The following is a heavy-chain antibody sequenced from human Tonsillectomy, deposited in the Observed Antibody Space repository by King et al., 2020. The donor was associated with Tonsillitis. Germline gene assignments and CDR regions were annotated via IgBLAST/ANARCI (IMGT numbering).Heavy chain of an antibody. Sequence: QLVQSGAEVKKPGASVKVSCKAFGYTFTSYLMHWVRQAPGQGLEWMGMFNPSAGSTSYAQKFQGRVTMTRDTSTGTVYMELSSLTSEDTAVYFCARELVWGAANVWGQGTLVTVSS. V-gene: IGHV1-46*01. CDR1: GYTFTSYL. CDR2: FNPSAGST. D-gene: IGHD6-13*01. CDR3: ARELVWGAANV. J-gene: IGHJ4*02.